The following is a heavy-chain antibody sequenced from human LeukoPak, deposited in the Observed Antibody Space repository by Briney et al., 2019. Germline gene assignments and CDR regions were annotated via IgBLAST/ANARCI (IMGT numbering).Heavy chain of an antibody. J-gene: IGHJ4*02. CDR3: ARVPHDYGVD. V-gene: IGHV4-59*01. Sequence: SETLSLTCTVSGGSISSYYWSWIRQPPGKGLEWIGYIYYSGSTNYNPSLKSRVTISVDTSKNQFSLKLSSVTAADTAVYYCARVPHDYGVDWGQGTLVTVSS. CDR1: GGSISSYY. CDR2: IYYSGST. D-gene: IGHD4-17*01.